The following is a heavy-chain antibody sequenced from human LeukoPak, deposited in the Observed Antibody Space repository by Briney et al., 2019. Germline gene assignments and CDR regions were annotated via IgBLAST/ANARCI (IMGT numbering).Heavy chain of an antibody. Sequence: AGSLRLSCAASGFTVSSSYMYWVRQAPGKGLEWVSFFYRGDSTYYAESVRGRFTISRDNSKNTLYLLMNSLIPEDTAVYYCAREVVSTPSYFDSWGQGTLVTVSS. D-gene: IGHD2-15*01. V-gene: IGHV3-53*01. CDR1: GFTVSSSY. CDR2: FYRGDST. CDR3: AREVVSTPSYFDS. J-gene: IGHJ4*02.